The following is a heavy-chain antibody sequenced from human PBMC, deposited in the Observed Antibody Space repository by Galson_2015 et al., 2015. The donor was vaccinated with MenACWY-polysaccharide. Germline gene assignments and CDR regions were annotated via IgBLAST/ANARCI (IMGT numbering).Heavy chain of an antibody. D-gene: IGHD5-12*01. CDR3: ARDYDQIFDY. J-gene: IGHJ4*02. Sequence: GAISGDSVSTKSAAWNWFRQSPSRGLAWLGRPYYTSTWSNDYAESVHSRITINPDPSQNQFSLHLSSVTPEDTAVYYCARDYDQIFDYWGQGTPVTVSS. CDR2: PYYTSTWSN. CDR1: GDSVSTKSAA. V-gene: IGHV6-1*01.